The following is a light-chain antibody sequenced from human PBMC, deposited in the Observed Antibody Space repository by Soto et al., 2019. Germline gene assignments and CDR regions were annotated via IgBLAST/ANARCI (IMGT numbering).Light chain of an antibody. CDR3: CSYAGSSTYV. CDR1: SSDVGSYNL. J-gene: IGLJ1*01. V-gene: IGLV2-23*02. CDR2: EVS. Sequence: QSALTQPASVSGSPGQSITISCTGTSSDVGSYNLVSWYQQHPGKAPKLMIYEVSKRPSGVFNRFSGSKSGNTASLTISGLQAEDEADYYCCSYAGSSTYVFGPGTKVTVL.